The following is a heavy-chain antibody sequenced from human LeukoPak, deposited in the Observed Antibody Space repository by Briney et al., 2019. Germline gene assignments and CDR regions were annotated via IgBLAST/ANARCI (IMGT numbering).Heavy chain of an antibody. Sequence: SETLSLTCAVNGGSFSGYYWSWIRQPPGKGLEWIGEINHSGSTNYNPSLKSRVTISVDTSKNQFSLKLSSVTAADTAVYYCARRGATVTTCDYWGQGTLVTVSS. CDR3: ARRGATVTTCDY. CDR1: GGSFSGYY. J-gene: IGHJ4*02. CDR2: INHSGST. V-gene: IGHV4-34*01. D-gene: IGHD4-17*01.